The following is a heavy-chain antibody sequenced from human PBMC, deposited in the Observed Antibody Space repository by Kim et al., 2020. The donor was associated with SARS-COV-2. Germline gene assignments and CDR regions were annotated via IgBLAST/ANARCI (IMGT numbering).Heavy chain of an antibody. D-gene: IGHD4-17*01. CDR2: K. J-gene: IGHJ4*02. CDR3: ARSDGDYQCY. V-gene: IGHV3-7*04. Sequence: KSYVDSGKGLFTIARDNTKNSLYLQMNSLGAEDTAVYYCARSDGDYQCYWGQGTLVTVSS.